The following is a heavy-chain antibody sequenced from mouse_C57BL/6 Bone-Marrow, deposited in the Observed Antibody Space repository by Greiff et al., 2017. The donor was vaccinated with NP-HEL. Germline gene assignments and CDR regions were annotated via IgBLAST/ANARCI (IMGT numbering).Heavy chain of an antibody. CDR2: ISSGGDYI. J-gene: IGHJ1*03. V-gene: IGHV5-9-1*02. Sequence: EVKLVESGEGLVKPGGSLKLSCAASGFTFSSYAMSWVRQTPEKRLEWVAYISSGGDYIYYADTVKGRFTISRDNARNTLYLQMSSLKSEDTAMYYCTRDIDYDGYFDVWGTGTTVTVSS. CDR1: GFTFSSYA. CDR3: TRDIDYDGYFDV. D-gene: IGHD2-4*01.